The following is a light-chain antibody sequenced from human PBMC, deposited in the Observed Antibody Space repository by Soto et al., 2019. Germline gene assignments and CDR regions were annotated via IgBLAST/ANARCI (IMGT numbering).Light chain of an antibody. CDR3: QQYYTTPFT. CDR2: WAS. J-gene: IGKJ3*01. Sequence: DIVMTQSPDSLAVSLGERATINCKSSQSVLYSSNNRNYLAWYRQKPGQPPKLLVYWASTRESGVPDRFSGSGSGTDFTLTISSLQADDVAVYYCQQYYTTPFTFGPGTKVDIK. V-gene: IGKV4-1*01. CDR1: QSVLYSSNNRNY.